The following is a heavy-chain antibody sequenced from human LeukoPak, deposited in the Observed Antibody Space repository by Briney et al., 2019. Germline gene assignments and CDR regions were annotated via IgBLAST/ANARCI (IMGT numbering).Heavy chain of an antibody. Sequence: ASVKVSCKASGYTFTSYGISWVRQAPGQGLEWMGWISAYNGNTNYAQKLQGRVTMTTDTPTSTAYMELRSLRSDDTAVYYCARDRIVVVPAAEIYYYYGMDVWGQGTTVTVSS. J-gene: IGHJ6*02. V-gene: IGHV1-18*01. CDR2: ISAYNGNT. CDR3: ARDRIVVVPAAEIYYYYGMDV. D-gene: IGHD2-2*01. CDR1: GYTFTSYG.